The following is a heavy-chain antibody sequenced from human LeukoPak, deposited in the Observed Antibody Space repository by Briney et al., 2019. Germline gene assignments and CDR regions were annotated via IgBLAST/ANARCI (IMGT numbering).Heavy chain of an antibody. D-gene: IGHD3-3*01. J-gene: IGHJ4*02. CDR3: AKSRSPDFWSGYCLDY. CDR2: ISSNGDKT. V-gene: IGHV3-23*01. CDR1: GFTFRSHA. Sequence: GGSLRLSCAASGFTFRSHAMSWVRLAPGKGLEWVSGISSNGDKTYYADSVKGRFTISRDNSKNTLYLQMNSLRAEDTAVYYCAKSRSPDFWSGYCLDYWGQGTLVTVSS.